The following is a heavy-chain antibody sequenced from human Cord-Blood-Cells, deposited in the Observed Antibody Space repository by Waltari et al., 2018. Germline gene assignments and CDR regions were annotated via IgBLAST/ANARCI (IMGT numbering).Heavy chain of an antibody. J-gene: IGHJ3*02. CDR2: ISWNSGSI. V-gene: IGHV3-9*03. Sequence: EVQLVESGGGLVQPGRSLRLSCAASGFTFDDYAMHWVRQAPGKGLEGVSGISWNSGSIGYADAVKGRFTIARDNAKNSLYLQMNSLRAEDMALYYCAKDMTGEGDAFDIWGQGTMVTVSS. CDR3: AKDMTGEGDAFDI. CDR1: GFTFDDYA. D-gene: IGHD7-27*01.